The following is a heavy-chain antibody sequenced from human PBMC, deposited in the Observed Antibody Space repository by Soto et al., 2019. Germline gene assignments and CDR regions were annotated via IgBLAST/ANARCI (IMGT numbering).Heavy chain of an antibody. CDR3: XXXXXXXXX. CDR1: GYTFSSYF. J-gene: IGHJ4*02. Sequence: QVQLVQSGAEVKKPGASVKVSCKASGYTFSSYFISWVRQAPGQGLEWMGWISAYNGNTNYAQNLQGRVTMTTDTSTSTAYMELXSXRSXXXXXXXXXXXXXXXXXXGQXTXVTVSS. V-gene: IGHV1-18*01. CDR2: ISAYNGNT.